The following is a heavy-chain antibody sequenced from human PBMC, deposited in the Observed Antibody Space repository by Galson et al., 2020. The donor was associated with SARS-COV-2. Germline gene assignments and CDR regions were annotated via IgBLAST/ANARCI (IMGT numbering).Heavy chain of an antibody. CDR2: IWYDGINK. J-gene: IGHJ4*02. D-gene: IGHD2-8*01. Sequence: GGSLRLSCAAPGFTFSSYGMHWFRQAPGKGLDWVAVIWYDGINKYYADSVKGRSTFSRDNPKNTLYLQMNSLRAEDTAVYYCAREEQWATRVFDYWGRGTLVTVSS. V-gene: IGHV3-33*01. CDR1: GFTFSSYG. CDR3: AREEQWATRVFDY.